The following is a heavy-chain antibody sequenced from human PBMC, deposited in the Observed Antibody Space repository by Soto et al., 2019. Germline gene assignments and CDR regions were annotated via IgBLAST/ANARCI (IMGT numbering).Heavy chain of an antibody. D-gene: IGHD6-6*01. Sequence: QVQLVESGGGVVQPGRSLRLSCAASGFTFSSYGMHWVRQAPGKGLEWVAVISYDGRNKYYADSVKGRFTISRDNSKNTLYLQMNSLRAEDTAVYYCAKSIAARLYYYYGMDVWGQGTTVTVSS. V-gene: IGHV3-30*18. CDR3: AKSIAARLYYYYGMDV. CDR2: ISYDGRNK. CDR1: GFTFSSYG. J-gene: IGHJ6*02.